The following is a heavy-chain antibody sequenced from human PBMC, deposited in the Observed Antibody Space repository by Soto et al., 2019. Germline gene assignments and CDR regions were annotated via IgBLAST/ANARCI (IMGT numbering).Heavy chain of an antibody. Sequence: GGSLRLSCAASGFTFDDYAMHWVRQAPGKGLEWVSGISWNSGSIGYADSVKGRFTISRDNAKNSLYLQMNSLRAEDTALYYCAKDLERGFTGSENYFDYWGQGTLVTVSS. CDR2: ISWNSGSI. D-gene: IGHD1-1*01. J-gene: IGHJ4*02. CDR3: AKDLERGFTGSENYFDY. V-gene: IGHV3-9*01. CDR1: GFTFDDYA.